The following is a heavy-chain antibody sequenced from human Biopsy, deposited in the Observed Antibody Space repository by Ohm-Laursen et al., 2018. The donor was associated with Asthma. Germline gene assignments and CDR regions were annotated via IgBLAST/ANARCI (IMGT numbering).Heavy chain of an antibody. D-gene: IGHD1-26*01. CDR1: GSSFSNFG. CDR3: AKELFPGWELRRGPDS. Sequence: SLRLSCTAPGSSFSNFGMHWVRQAPGKGLEWVAVISFDGSNEDYADSVKGRFTISRDNSKNTLFLEMNSLRPEDTAVYYCAKELFPGWELRRGPDSWGQGTLVTVSS. CDR2: ISFDGSNE. V-gene: IGHV3-30*18. J-gene: IGHJ4*02.